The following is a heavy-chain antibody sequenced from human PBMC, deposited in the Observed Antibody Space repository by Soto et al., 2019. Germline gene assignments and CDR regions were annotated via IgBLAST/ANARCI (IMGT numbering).Heavy chain of an antibody. CDR1: GLIFSNYG. D-gene: IGHD2-21*02. Sequence: ESGGGVVQPGRSLRLSCAASGLIFSNYGMHWVRQAPGKGLEWVAVIWYDGSKKYYADSVKGRFTISRDNSKNTLYLQMNSLRAEDTAVYSCARDVHCGGDSPLCAFDIWGLGTTVIVSS. CDR3: ARDVHCGGDSPLCAFDI. V-gene: IGHV3-33*01. J-gene: IGHJ3*02. CDR2: IWYDGSKK.